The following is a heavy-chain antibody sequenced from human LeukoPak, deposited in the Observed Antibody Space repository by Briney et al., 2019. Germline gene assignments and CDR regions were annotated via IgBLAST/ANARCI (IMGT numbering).Heavy chain of an antibody. V-gene: IGHV1-46*01. CDR1: GYTFTGYY. CDR3: ARDYYDSSGSLVPYLDY. Sequence: GASVKVSCTASGYTFTGYYMHWVRQAPGQGLEWMGIINPNGGSTTYAQKFQGRLTMTRDISTSTIYMELSSLRSEDTAVYYCARDYYDSSGSLVPYLDYWGQGTLVTVAS. J-gene: IGHJ4*02. CDR2: INPNGGST. D-gene: IGHD3-22*01.